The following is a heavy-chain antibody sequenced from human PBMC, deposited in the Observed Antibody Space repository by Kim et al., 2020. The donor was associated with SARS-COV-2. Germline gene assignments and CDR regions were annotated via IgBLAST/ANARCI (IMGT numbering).Heavy chain of an antibody. CDR2: IYYSGYT. CDR1: GGSISSHY. CDR3: SRAPNSIAVAGPNFDY. D-gene: IGHD6-19*01. Sequence: SETLSLTCTVSGGSISSHYWSWIRQPPGKGLEWIGYIYYSGYTNYNPSLKSRVTISVDTTKNQFSLKLSSVTAADTAVYYCSRAPNSIAVAGPNFDYWGQGTLVTVSS. V-gene: IGHV4-59*11. J-gene: IGHJ4*02.